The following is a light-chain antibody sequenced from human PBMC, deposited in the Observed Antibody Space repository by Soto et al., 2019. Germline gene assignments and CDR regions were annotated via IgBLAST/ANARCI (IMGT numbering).Light chain of an antibody. CDR1: QGIRTF. V-gene: IGKV1-27*01. Sequence: DIQMTQSPTSLSASVGDRVTITCRASQGIRTFVAWYQQKPGKAPKLLIYAASTLHSGVPSRFSGSGSGTDFTISSNSLQAEDVATYSGQKYSSVPVFGPGTKVEIK. CDR3: QKYSSVPV. CDR2: AAS. J-gene: IGKJ3*01.